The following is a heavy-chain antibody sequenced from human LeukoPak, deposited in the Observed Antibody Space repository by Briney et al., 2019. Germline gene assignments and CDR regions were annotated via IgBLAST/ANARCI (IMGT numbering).Heavy chain of an antibody. CDR3: ARGHDYSNYHDWFDP. CDR1: GGSISSYY. Sequence: SETLSLTCTVSGGSISSYYWSWIRQPPGKGLEWIGEINHSGSTNYNPSLKSRVTISVDTSKNQFSLKLSSVTAADTAVYYCARGHDYSNYHDWFDPWGQGTLVTVSS. D-gene: IGHD4-11*01. CDR2: INHSGST. V-gene: IGHV4-34*01. J-gene: IGHJ5*02.